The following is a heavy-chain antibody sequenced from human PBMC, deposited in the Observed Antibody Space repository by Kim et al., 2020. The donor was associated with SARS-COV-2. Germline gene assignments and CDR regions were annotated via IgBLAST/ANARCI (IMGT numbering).Heavy chain of an antibody. CDR1: GITFGSYG. D-gene: IGHD3-3*01. V-gene: IGHV3-23*01. J-gene: IGHJ6*01. CDR2: ISSSGSYT. Sequence: GGSLRLSCAASGITFGSYGMSWVRQAPGKGLEWVSAISSSGSYTYYAYSVKGRFVISRDSSKNTLYLQMTSLRAEDTAAYYCAKVRSYYGLEFGFTDDY. CDR3: AKVRSYYGLEFGFTDDY.